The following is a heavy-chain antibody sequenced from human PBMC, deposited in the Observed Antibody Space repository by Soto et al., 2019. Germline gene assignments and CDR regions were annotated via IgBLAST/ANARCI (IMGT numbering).Heavy chain of an antibody. D-gene: IGHD5-18*01. CDR2: MNPNSGNT. J-gene: IGHJ4*02. CDR3: ARAPSIRGYSYGSRDY. V-gene: IGHV1-8*01. CDR1: GYTFTSYD. Sequence: ASVKVSCKASGYTFTSYDINWVRQATGQGLEWMGWMNPNSGNTGYAQKFQGRVTMTRNTSISTAYMELSSLRSEDTAVYYCARAPSIRGYSYGSRDYWGQGTLVTVS.